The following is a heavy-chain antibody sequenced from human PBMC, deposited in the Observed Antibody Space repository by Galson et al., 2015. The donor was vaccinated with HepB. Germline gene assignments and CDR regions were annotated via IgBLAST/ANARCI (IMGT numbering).Heavy chain of an antibody. CDR3: AREKQEEKAFDY. CDR1: GFTVSSNY. CDR2: IYSGGST. Sequence: SLRLSCAASGFTVSSNYMSWVRQAPGKGLEWVSVIYSGGSTYYADSVKGRFTISRDNSKNTLYLQMNSLRAEDTAVYYCAREKQEEKAFDYWGQGTLVTVSS. J-gene: IGHJ4*02. V-gene: IGHV3-53*01.